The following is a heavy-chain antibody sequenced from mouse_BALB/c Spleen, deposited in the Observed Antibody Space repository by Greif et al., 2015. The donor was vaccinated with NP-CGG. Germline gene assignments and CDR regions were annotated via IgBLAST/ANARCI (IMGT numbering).Heavy chain of an antibody. Sequence: EVKVVESGGGLVQPGGSLRLSCATSGFTFTDYYMSWVRQPPGKALEWLGFIRNKANGYTTEYSASVKGRFTISRDNSQSILFLQMNTLRAEDSATYYCARGYFDVWGAGTTVTVPS. CDR3: ARGYFDV. CDR1: GFTFTDYY. CDR2: IRNKANGYTT. V-gene: IGHV7-3*02. J-gene: IGHJ1*01.